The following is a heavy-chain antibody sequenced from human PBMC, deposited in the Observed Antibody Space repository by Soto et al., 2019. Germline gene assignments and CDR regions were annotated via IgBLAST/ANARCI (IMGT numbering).Heavy chain of an antibody. CDR3: EDGAARSRHLAQYSFEF. CDR1: VCSIGNQF. D-gene: IGHD2-15*01. Sequence: SWTXALTCTVAVCSIGNQFCTWIRQPPGKGLELIGYIHYSGATSFFPSYSPSLRGRVTISEETSKNQFYLKLLSVTTAETDVYCCEDGAARSRHLAQYSFEFWGPGTLV. J-gene: IGHJ2*01. V-gene: IGHV4-59*11. CDR2: IHYSGAT.